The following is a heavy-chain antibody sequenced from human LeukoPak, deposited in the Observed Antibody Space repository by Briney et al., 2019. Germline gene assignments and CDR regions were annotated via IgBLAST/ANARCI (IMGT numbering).Heavy chain of an antibody. Sequence: ASVKVSCKASGYTFTTSTMHWVCQVPGRRLEWMGCINAGNDNTEFSERFQDRVTITRDTSASTVYMELSSLTSEDTAVYYCAKGYNYGSWRVDYWGQGTLVTVSS. CDR3: AKGYNYGSWRVDY. J-gene: IGHJ4*02. D-gene: IGHD3-10*01. CDR1: GYTFTTST. V-gene: IGHV1-3*01. CDR2: INAGNDNT.